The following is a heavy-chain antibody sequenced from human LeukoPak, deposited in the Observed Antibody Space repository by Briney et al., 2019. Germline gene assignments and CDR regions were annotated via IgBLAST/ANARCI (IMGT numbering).Heavy chain of an antibody. V-gene: IGHV4-4*07. D-gene: IGHD3-22*01. CDR3: ASSRYYYDSSGYYRVYYYYGMDV. J-gene: IGHJ6*02. CDR2: FSTSGST. Sequence: SETLSLTCTVSGGSISSDYWSWIRQPAGKGLEWIGRFSTSGSTNYNPSLKSRVTISVDTSKNQFSLKLSSVTAADTAVYYCASSRYYYDSSGYYRVYYYYGMDVWGQGTTVTVSS. CDR1: GGSISSDY.